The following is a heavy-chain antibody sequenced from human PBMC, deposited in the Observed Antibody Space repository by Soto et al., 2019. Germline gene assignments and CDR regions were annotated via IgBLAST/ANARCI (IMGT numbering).Heavy chain of an antibody. CDR3: ARHVGGYYYYMDV. V-gene: IGHV4-59*08. D-gene: IGHD2-15*01. J-gene: IGHJ6*03. CDR1: GGSISSYY. CDR2: IYYSGNT. Sequence: SETMSLTCTVSGGSISSYYWSWIRQHPGKGLEWIGSIYYSGNTNYNPSLKSRVTISVDTSKNQFSLKLSSVTAADTAVYYCARHVGGYYYYMDVWGKGTTVTVSS.